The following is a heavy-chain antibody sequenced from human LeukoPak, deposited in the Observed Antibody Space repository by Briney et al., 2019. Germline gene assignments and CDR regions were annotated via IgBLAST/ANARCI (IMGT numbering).Heavy chain of an antibody. D-gene: IGHD6-6*01. J-gene: IGHJ4*02. Sequence: ASVKVSCKASGYTFTSYYMHWVRQAPGQGLEWMGWINPNSGGTNYTQKFLGRVTMNRDTSISTAYMALSRLRSDDTAVYYCTRGGGGQLVRGRSWLDCWGQGTLVTVCS. V-gene: IGHV1-2*02. CDR2: INPNSGGT. CDR3: TRGGGGQLVRGRSWLDC. CDR1: GYTFTSYY.